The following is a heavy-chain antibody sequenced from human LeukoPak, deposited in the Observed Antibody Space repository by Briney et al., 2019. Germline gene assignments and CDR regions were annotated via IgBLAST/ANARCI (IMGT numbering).Heavy chain of an antibody. CDR1: GGSISSSRYY. V-gene: IGHV4-39*07. D-gene: IGHD3-16*01. J-gene: IGHJ6*03. Sequence: SETLSLTCTVSGGSISSSRYYWGWIRQPPGKGLEWIGSIYYSGSTNYNPSLKSRVTISVHTSKNQFSLKLSSVTAADTAVYYCARETSQKGAHYMDVWGKGTTVTISS. CDR3: ARETSQKGAHYMDV. CDR2: IYYSGST.